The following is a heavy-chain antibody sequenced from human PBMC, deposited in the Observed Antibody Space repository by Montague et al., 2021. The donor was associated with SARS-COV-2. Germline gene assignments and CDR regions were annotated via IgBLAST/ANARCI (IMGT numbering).Heavy chain of an antibody. CDR1: GFTVSSNY. V-gene: IGHV3-53*04. D-gene: IGHD1-26*01. J-gene: IGHJ4*02. CDR2: IYNDGST. Sequence: SLSLSWSASGFTVSSNYMSWVRQAPGKGLEWVSVIYNDGSTYYADSVKGRFTISRHNSKNTLYLQMNSLRAEDTAMYYCARDRSGYLDYWGQGTLVTVSS. CDR3: ARDRSGYLDY.